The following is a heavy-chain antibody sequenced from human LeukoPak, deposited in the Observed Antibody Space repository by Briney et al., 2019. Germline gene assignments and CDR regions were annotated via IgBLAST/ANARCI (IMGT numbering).Heavy chain of an antibody. CDR3: AKDLLSKSRIHEGSMDV. D-gene: IGHD3-10*01. CDR2: ISYDGITE. Sequence: GGSLRLSCAASGFAFSSFAMHWVRQAPGKGLEWVSLISYDGITEDYSDSVKGRFTISRDNFKNTLFLQMNSLRDEDTAVYYCAKDLLSKSRIHEGSMDVWGKGTTVTISS. V-gene: IGHV3-30*04. CDR1: GFAFSSFA. J-gene: IGHJ6*03.